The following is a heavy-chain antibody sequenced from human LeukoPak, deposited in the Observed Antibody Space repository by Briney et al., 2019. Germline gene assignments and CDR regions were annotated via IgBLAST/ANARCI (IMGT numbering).Heavy chain of an antibody. CDR3: AKRGANWGPFHY. J-gene: IGHJ4*02. V-gene: IGHV3-23*01. CDR2: ISGSGEST. Sequence: GGSLRLSCAASGFTFSGYPMSWVRQAPRKGLEWVSSISGSGESTYYADSVKGRFSISRDNSKNPLYLQMNSLSAEDTAVYYCAKRGANWGPFHYWGQGTLVTVSS. D-gene: IGHD7-27*01. CDR1: GFTFSGYP.